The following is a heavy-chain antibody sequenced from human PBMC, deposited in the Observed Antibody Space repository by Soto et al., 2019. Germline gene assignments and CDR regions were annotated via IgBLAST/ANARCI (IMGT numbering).Heavy chain of an antibody. CDR3: ARDQLRDRHYNYY. J-gene: IGHJ6*01. V-gene: IGHV1-69*12. Sequence: QVQLVQSGAEVKKPGSSVTVSCAASGGTFSSYAISWVRQVPGKGLEWMGLIVPMFGTSNSTQKFQDRLTITADDSSTTAHMELSRLTSEDTAVYDCARDQLRDRHYNYY. D-gene: IGHD1-1*01. CDR2: IVPMFGTS. CDR1: GGTFSSYA.